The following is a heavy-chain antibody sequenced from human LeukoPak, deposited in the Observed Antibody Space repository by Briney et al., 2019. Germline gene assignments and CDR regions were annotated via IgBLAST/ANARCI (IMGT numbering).Heavy chain of an antibody. D-gene: IGHD3-22*01. Sequence: PSETLSLTCTVSGYSISSGYYWGWIRQPPGKGLEWIGSIYHSGSTYYNPSLKSRVTISVDTSKNQFSLELSSVTAADTAVYYCARVISGYHDYWGQGTLVTVSS. CDR2: IYHSGST. J-gene: IGHJ4*02. CDR3: ARVISGYHDY. CDR1: GYSISSGYY. V-gene: IGHV4-38-2*02.